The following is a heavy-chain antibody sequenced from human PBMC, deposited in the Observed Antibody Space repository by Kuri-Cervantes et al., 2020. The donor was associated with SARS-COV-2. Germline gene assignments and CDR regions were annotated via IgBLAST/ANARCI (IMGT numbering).Heavy chain of an antibody. CDR2: INPNSGGT. CDR1: GYTFTGYY. D-gene: IGHD6-19*01. CDR3: ARYPTGSSGWYSSDAFDI. J-gene: IGHJ3*02. Sequence: ASVKVSCKASGYTFTGYYMHWVRQAPGQGLEWMGWINPNSGGTNYAQTFQGRVTMTRDTSISAAYMELTRLRSDDTAVYYCARYPTGSSGWYSSDAFDIWGQGTMVTVSS. V-gene: IGHV1-2*02.